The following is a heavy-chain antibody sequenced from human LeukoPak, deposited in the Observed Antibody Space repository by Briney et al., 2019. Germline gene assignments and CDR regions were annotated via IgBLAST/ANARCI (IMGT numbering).Heavy chain of an antibody. CDR1: GYTFTSYA. D-gene: IGHD5-18*01. CDR2: INAGNGNT. V-gene: IGHV1-3*01. CDR3: ARDTVERGYSYGPPSYYGMDV. J-gene: IGHJ6*04. Sequence: PGASVKVSCKASGYTFTSYAMHWVRQAPGQRLEWMGWINAGNGNTKYSQKFQGRVTITRDTSASTAYMELSSLRSEDTAVYYCARDTVERGYSYGPPSYYGMDVWGKGTTVTVSS.